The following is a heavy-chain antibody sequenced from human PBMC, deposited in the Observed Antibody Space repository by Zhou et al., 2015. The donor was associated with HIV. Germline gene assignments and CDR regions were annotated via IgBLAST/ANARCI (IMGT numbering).Heavy chain of an antibody. CDR3: ATDDIGGYHSFNH. CDR1: GFAFRSSA. Sequence: QMQLVQSGPEVRKPGTSVKVSCKASGFAFRSSAVHWVRQARGQSLEWMGWINGDNGKTRYAQKFQGRVTLTTDRSTKTAFMELRNLRSDDAATYYCATDDIGGYHSFNHWGQGTRVSVSS. D-gene: IGHD3-22*01. J-gene: IGHJ4*02. CDR2: INGDNGKT. V-gene: IGHV1-58*01.